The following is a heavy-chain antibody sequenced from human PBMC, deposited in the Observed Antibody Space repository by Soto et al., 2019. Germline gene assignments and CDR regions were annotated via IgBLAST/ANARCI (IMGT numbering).Heavy chain of an antibody. V-gene: IGHV3-33*01. J-gene: IGHJ6*02. D-gene: IGHD6-13*01. Sequence: QVQLVESGGGVVQPGRSLRLSCAASGFTFSSYGMHWVRQAPGKGLEWVAVIWYDGSNKYYADSVKGRFTISRDNSKNTLYLQMNRLRAEDTAVYYCARGRQQQYYYYYGMDVWGQGTTVTVSS. CDR2: IWYDGSNK. CDR3: ARGRQQQYYYYYGMDV. CDR1: GFTFSSYG.